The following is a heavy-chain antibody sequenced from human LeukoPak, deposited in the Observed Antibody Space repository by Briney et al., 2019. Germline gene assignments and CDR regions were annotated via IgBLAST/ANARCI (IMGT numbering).Heavy chain of an antibody. J-gene: IGHJ4*02. CDR1: GGSISSYY. V-gene: IGHV4-34*01. CDR2: INHSGST. Sequence: SETLSLTCTVSGGSISSYYWSWIRQPPGKGLEWIGEINHSGSTNYNPSLKSRVTISVDTSKNQFSLKLSSVTAADTAVYYCARMDCSSTSCWKIDYWGQGTLVTVSS. CDR3: ARMDCSSTSCWKIDY. D-gene: IGHD2-2*01.